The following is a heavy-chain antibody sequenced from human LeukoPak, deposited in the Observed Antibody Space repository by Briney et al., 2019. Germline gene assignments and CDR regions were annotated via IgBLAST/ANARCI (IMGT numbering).Heavy chain of an antibody. CDR2: TYYRSTWYY. Sequence: PSQTLSLTCAISGDSVSSNSAAWTRIRQSPSRGLEWLGRTYYRSTWYYEYSVSVESRITINPETSKNQFSLQVNSVSPEDTAVYYCAREELGFDHWGQGTLVTVSS. J-gene: IGHJ4*02. V-gene: IGHV6-1*01. CDR3: AREELGFDH. CDR1: GDSVSSNSAA. D-gene: IGHD3-16*01.